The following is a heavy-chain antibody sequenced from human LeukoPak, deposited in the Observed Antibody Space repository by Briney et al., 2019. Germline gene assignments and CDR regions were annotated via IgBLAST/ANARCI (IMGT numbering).Heavy chain of an antibody. V-gene: IGHV1-24*01. CDR1: GYTLTELS. J-gene: IGHJ4*02. D-gene: IGHD5-12*01. CDR3: ATSLMATREFDY. CDR2: FDPEDGET. Sequence: ASVKVFCKVSGYTLTELSMHWVRQAPGKGLEWMGGFDPEDGETIYAQKFQGRVTMTEDTSTDTAYMELSSLRSEDTAVYYCATSLMATREFDYWGQGTLVTVSS.